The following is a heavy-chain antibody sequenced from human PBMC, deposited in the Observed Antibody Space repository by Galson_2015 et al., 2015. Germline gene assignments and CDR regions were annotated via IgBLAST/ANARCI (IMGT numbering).Heavy chain of an antibody. CDR3: ARDVGPW. V-gene: IGHV3-53*01. J-gene: IGHJ4*02. CDR2: IYSPGDT. CDR1: GVTVGNNY. Sequence: SLRLSCAASGVTVGNNYMSWVRQAPGKGLEWVSIIYSPGDTYYADSVKGRFTISRDIFKNTVYLQMNNLRAEDTAMDYCARDVGPWGGQGTLVTVSS. D-gene: IGHD1-26*01.